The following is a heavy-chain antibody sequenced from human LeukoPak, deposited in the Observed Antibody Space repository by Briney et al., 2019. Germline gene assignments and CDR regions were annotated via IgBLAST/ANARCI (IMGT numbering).Heavy chain of an antibody. J-gene: IGHJ4*02. D-gene: IGHD2-21*01. V-gene: IGHV4-59*13. CDR3: ARGHMTVDY. CDR1: GGFISSYY. CDR2: IYYSGST. Sequence: SETLSLTCTVSGGFISSYYWSWIRQPPGKGLEWIGHIYYSGSTNYNTSLKSRITLSVDTSQNQFSLKLRSVTAADTAVYYCARGHMTVDYWGQGTLVTVSS.